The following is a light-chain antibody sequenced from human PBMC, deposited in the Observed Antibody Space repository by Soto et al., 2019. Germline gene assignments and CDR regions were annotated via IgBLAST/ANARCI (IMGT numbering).Light chain of an antibody. CDR3: CSYAGRYTYV. Sequence: SVLTQPRSVSGSPGQSVTISCTGTSSDVGGYNYVSWYRQHPGRAPKVMIYDVSKRPSGVPDRFSGSKSGNTASLTISGLQAEDEADYYCCSYAGRYTYVFGTGTKVTVL. V-gene: IGLV2-11*01. J-gene: IGLJ1*01. CDR1: SSDVGGYNY. CDR2: DVS.